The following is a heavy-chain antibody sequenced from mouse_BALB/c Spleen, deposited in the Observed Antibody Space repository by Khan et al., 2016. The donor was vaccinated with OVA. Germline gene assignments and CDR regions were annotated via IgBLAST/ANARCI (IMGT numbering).Heavy chain of an antibody. CDR1: GYSFTGYT. CDR3: VRSSSYGDYVESWFAY. V-gene: IGHV1-37*01. Sequence: EVQLQQSGPELVKPGASMKMSCKASGYSFTGYTMNWVKQSHVKNLEWIGLINTYNGGTAYNQKFRGKATLTVDKSYNTAYMELLRLTSEDSAVYYCVRSSSYGDYVESWFAYWGQGTLVTVSA. J-gene: IGHJ3*01. CDR2: INTYNGGT. D-gene: IGHD2-13*01.